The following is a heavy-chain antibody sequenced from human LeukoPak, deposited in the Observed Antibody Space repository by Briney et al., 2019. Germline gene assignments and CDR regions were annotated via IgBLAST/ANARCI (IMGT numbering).Heavy chain of an antibody. V-gene: IGHV3-66*01. CDR3: ARGFSSHRVYYYFDF. CDR2: IYSGGSI. Sequence: GGSLRLSCVDSGFTVSSNYMSWVRQAPGKGLEWVSFIYSGGSIFYAESVKGRFTFSRDNSNNTLYLQMNSLRAEDTAVYYCARGFSSHRVYYYFDFWGQGTLVTVSS. CDR1: GFTVSSNY. D-gene: IGHD3-22*01. J-gene: IGHJ4*02.